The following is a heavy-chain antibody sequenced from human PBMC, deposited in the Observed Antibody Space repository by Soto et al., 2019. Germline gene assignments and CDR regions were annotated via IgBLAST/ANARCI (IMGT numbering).Heavy chain of an antibody. CDR1: GGSISSGGYY. CDR3: ASLETSPHPMVRGDGVDY. CDR2: IYYSGST. J-gene: IGHJ4*02. V-gene: IGHV4-31*03. D-gene: IGHD3-10*01. Sequence: SETLSLTCTVSGGSISSGGYYWNWIRQHPGKGLEWIGYIYYSGSTYYNPSLKSRVTISVDTSKNQFSLKLSSVTAADTAVFYCASLETSPHPMVRGDGVDYWGQGTLVTVTS.